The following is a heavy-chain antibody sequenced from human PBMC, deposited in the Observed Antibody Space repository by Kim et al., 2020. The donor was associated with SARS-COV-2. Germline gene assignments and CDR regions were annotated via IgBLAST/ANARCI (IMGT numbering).Heavy chain of an antibody. D-gene: IGHD2-2*01. J-gene: IGHJ4*02. CDR2: IHIDGSST. CDR3: ASLAVPVPLKDC. V-gene: IGHV3-74*01. Sequence: PGGSLRLSCAASGFTFSSYWMHWVRQAPGKGLVWVSRIHIDGSSTSYADSVKGRFTISRDNAKNTLYLQMNSLRVEDTAVYYCASLAVPVPLKDCWGQGTLVTVSS. CDR1: GFTFSSYW.